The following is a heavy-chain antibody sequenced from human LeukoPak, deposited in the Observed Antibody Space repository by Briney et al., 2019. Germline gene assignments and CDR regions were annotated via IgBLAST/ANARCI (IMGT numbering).Heavy chain of an antibody. Sequence: PGRSLRLSCAVSGFTFSSYAMHWVRQAPGKGLEWVAVISYDGSNKYYADSVKGRFTISRDISKNTLYLQTNSLRAEDTAVYYCARSVAVAGTYRLFDYWGQGTLVTVSS. CDR3: ARSVAVAGTYRLFDY. V-gene: IGHV3-30-3*01. J-gene: IGHJ4*02. CDR2: ISYDGSNK. D-gene: IGHD6-19*01. CDR1: GFTFSSYA.